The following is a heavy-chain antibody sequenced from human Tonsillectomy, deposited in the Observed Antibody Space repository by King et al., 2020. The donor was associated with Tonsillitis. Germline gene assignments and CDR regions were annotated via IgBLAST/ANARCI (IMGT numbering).Heavy chain of an antibody. J-gene: IGHJ4*02. Sequence: VQLVESGAEVKKPGASVKVFCKSSGYSFTGYYMHWVRQAPGQGLEWMGWINPNSGGTKYAQKFQGRVTMTRDTSISTAYMELNRLRSEDTAVYYCTTPSVTTTSLDYWGQGTLVTVSS. CDR3: TTPSVTTTSLDY. CDR1: GYSFTGYY. CDR2: INPNSGGT. V-gene: IGHV1-2*02. D-gene: IGHD4-17*01.